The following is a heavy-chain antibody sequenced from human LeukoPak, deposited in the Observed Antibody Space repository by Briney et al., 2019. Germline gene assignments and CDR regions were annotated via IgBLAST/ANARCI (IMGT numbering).Heavy chain of an antibody. Sequence: NPSETLSLTCSVSGDSISTNCWSWIRQPPGKGLEWIGYIHYSGSTNYSPSVKSRVAISVDTSKNQFSLMLTSVTAAGTAVYYCARGDDFYGSGDYFIFNYWGQGTLVTVSS. J-gene: IGHJ4*02. D-gene: IGHD3-10*01. CDR2: IHYSGST. CDR3: ARGDDFYGSGDYFIFNY. V-gene: IGHV4-59*01. CDR1: GDSISTNC.